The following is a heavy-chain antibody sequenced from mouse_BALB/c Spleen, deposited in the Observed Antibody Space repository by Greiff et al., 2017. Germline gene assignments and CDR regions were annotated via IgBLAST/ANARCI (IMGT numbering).Heavy chain of an antibody. CDR3: ARDYGSLYYVDY. CDR2: IDPANGNT. D-gene: IGHD1-1*01. Sequence: VQLQQSGAELVKPGASVKLSCTASGFNIKDTYMHWVKQRPEQGLEWIGRIDPANGNTKYDPKFQGKATITADTSSNTAYLQLSSLTSEDTAVYYCARDYGSLYYVDYWGQGTTLTVSS. J-gene: IGHJ2*01. V-gene: IGHV14-3*02. CDR1: GFNIKDTY.